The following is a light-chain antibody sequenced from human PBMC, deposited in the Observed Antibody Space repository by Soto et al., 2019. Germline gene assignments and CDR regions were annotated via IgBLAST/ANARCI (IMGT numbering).Light chain of an antibody. J-gene: IGLJ3*02. Sequence: QSVLTQPPSASGTPGQRVTISCSGSSSNIGSNTVNCYQQLPGTAPKLLIFSNNQRPSGVPDRFSGSKSGPSASLAISGLQSEDEADYYCAAWDDSLNGWVFGGGTKLTVL. CDR3: AAWDDSLNGWV. CDR1: SSNIGSNT. V-gene: IGLV1-44*01. CDR2: SNN.